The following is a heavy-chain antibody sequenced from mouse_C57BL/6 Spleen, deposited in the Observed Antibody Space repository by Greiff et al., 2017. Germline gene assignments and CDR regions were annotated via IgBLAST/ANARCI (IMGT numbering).Heavy chain of an antibody. CDR1: GYTFTSYG. CDR2: IYPRSGNT. Sequence: VKLMESGAELARPGASVKLSCKASGYTFTSYGISWVKQSTGQGLEWIGEIYPRSGNTYYNEKFKGKATRTADKSYSTAYMEIRSLTSEDSAVYFCARRYYGGYWYQGTTLTVSS. CDR3: ARRYYGGY. D-gene: IGHD1-1*01. J-gene: IGHJ2*01. V-gene: IGHV1-81*01.